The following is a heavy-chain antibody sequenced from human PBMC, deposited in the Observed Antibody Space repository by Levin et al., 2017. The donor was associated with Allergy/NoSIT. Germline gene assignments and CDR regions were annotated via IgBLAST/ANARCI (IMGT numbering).Heavy chain of an antibody. J-gene: IGHJ4*02. V-gene: IGHV3-49*03. CDR1: GFTFGNYA. Sequence: AGGSLRLSCTASGFTFGNYAMNWFRQAPGKGLEWVGFIRSKAYGGTTEYAASVKGRFTISRDDSKSIAYLQMNSLKTEDTAVYYCTRGPSSGCLYWGQGTLVTVSS. D-gene: IGHD6-19*01. CDR3: TRGPSSGCLY. CDR2: IRSKAYGGTT.